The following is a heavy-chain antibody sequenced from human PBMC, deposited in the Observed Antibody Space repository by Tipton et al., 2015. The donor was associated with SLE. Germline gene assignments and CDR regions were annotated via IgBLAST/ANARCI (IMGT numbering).Heavy chain of an antibody. J-gene: IGHJ4*02. Sequence: TLSLTCTVSGGSISSGSYYWSWIRQPAGKGLEWIGHIYTSGSTNYNPSLKSRVTISVDTSKNQFSLKLSSVTAADTAVYYCARRPKPHFDYWGQGTLVTVSS. CDR3: ARRPKPHFDY. CDR1: GGSISSGSYY. CDR2: IYTSGST. V-gene: IGHV4-61*09.